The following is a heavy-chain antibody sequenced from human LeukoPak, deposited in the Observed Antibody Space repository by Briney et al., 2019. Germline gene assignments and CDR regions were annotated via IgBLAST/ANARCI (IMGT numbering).Heavy chain of an antibody. CDR3: AKDRYYDNTGDHYESEY. CDR1: GLTFSSYA. V-gene: IGHV3-23*01. D-gene: IGHD3-22*01. CDR2: ISGSGGST. Sequence: GGSLRLSCAASGLTFSSYAMSWVRQAPGKGLEWVSAISGSGGSTYYADSVKGRFTISRDNSKNTLYLQMNSLRAEDTAVYYRAKDRYYDNTGDHYESEYWGQGTLVTVSS. J-gene: IGHJ4*02.